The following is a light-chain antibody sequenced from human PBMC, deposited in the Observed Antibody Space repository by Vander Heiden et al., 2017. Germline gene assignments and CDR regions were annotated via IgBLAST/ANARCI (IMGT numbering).Light chain of an antibody. V-gene: IGKV1-9*01. CDR3: QQLDSYTRT. CDR2: GAS. CDR1: QGISNY. J-gene: IGKJ4*01. Sequence: IQLTQSPSSLSASVGDRVTITCRASQGISNYLAWYQQKPGKAPNLLIYGASTLQTGVPSRFSGSGYGTDFTLTISSLQPEYFATYYCQQLDSYTRTFGGGTKVEIK.